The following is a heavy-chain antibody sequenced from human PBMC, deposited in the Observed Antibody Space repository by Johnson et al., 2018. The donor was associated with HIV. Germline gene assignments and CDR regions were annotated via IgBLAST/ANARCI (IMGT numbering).Heavy chain of an antibody. V-gene: IGHV3-30-3*01. CDR2: ISYDGSNK. Sequence: QVQLVESGGGVVQPGRSLRLSCAASGFTFSSYALHWVRQAPGKGLEWLAVISYDGSNKYYADSVKGRFTISRDNSKDTLYLQLISLRAEHTAVYYCASTGSGSDDAFDIWGQGTMVTVSS. J-gene: IGHJ3*02. D-gene: IGHD3-10*01. CDR1: GFTFSSYA. CDR3: ASTGSGSDDAFDI.